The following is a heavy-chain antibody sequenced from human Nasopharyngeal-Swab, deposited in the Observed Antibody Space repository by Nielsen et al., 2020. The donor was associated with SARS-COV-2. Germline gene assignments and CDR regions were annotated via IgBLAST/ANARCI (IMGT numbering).Heavy chain of an antibody. J-gene: IGHJ5*02. Sequence: GESLKISCAASGFTFSSYSMNWVRQAPGKGLEWVSYISSSSSTMYCADSVKGRFTISRDNAKNSLYLQMNSLRAEDTAVYYCAREAPSRWFDPWGQGTLVTVSS. CDR2: ISSSSSTM. CDR3: AREAPSRWFDP. CDR1: GFTFSSYS. V-gene: IGHV3-48*04.